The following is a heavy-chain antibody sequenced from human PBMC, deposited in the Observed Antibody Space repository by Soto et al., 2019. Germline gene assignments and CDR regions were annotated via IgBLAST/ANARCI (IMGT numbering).Heavy chain of an antibody. CDR1: GGSIRGYY. D-gene: IGHD2-21*02. CDR3: ARDLWGYCGTDCYPLDV. CDR2: MYNTGST. V-gene: IGHV4-59*01. Sequence: SETLSITFTVSGGSIRGYYWSWIRQPPGKGLEWIGYMYNTGSTVYNPSFKSRVTISVDTSKNQFSLKLNSVTAADTAVYYCARDLWGYCGTDCYPLDVWGQGTTVTVS. J-gene: IGHJ6*02.